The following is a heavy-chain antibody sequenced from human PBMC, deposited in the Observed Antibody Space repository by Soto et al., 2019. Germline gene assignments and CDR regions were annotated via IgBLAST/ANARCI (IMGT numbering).Heavy chain of an antibody. D-gene: IGHD3-3*01. J-gene: IGHJ4*02. Sequence: QVQLQESGPGLVKPSETLSLTCTVSGGSFKSGSYSWSWIRQPPGKGLEWTGYVYHTARTSYNPSLKCRVSISMDTSKNQFSLNLDSVTAADTAVYFCARDFAYFDSWGQGTLVTVSS. V-gene: IGHV4-61*01. CDR1: GGSFKSGSYS. CDR3: ARDFAYFDS. CDR2: VYHTART.